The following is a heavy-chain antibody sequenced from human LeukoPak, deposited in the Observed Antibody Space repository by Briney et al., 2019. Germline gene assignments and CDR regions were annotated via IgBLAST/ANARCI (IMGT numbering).Heavy chain of an antibody. D-gene: IGHD2-15*01. CDR3: ARGVVVVAAAYSYYAMDV. J-gene: IGHJ6*02. Sequence: SETLSLTCTVSGGSISNYYWNWIRQPPGHGLEWNGYIYYSGSINYNPSLRGRVTISVDTSKNHFSLKLSSVTAADTAVYYCARGVVVVAAAYSYYAMDVWGQGTTVTVSS. CDR1: GGSISNYY. CDR2: IYYSGSI. V-gene: IGHV4-59*01.